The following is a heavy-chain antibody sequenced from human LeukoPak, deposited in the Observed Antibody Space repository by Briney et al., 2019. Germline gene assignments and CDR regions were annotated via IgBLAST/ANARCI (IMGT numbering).Heavy chain of an antibody. CDR1: GFTFDDYG. CDR2: INWNGGST. CDR3: GRDYYGSVDY. V-gene: IGHV3-20*04. D-gene: IGHD3-10*01. Sequence: GGSLRLSCAASGFTFDDYGMSWVRQAPGKGLEWVSGINWNGGSTGYADSVKGRFTISRDHAKNTLYLQMNSLRAEDTAVYYCGRDYYGSVDYWGQGTLVTVSS. J-gene: IGHJ4*02.